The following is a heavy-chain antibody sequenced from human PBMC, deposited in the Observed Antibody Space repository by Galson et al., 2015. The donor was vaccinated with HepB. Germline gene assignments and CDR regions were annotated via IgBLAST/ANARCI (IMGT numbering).Heavy chain of an antibody. CDR3: AREGQQLGRGWTYYYYYGMDV. D-gene: IGHD6-13*01. Sequence: SVKVSCKASGYTFTSYAMHWVRQAPGQRLEWMGWINAGNGNTKYSQKFQGRVTITRDTSASTAYMELSSLRSEDTAVYYCAREGQQLGRGWTYYYYYGMDVWVQGTTVTVSS. V-gene: IGHV1-3*01. J-gene: IGHJ6*02. CDR2: INAGNGNT. CDR1: GYTFTSYA.